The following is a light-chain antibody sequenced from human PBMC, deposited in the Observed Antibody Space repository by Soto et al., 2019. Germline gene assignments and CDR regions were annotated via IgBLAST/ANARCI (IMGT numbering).Light chain of an antibody. CDR3: ATWDDSLGGPV. Sequence: QSVLTQTPSVSGTPGQRVNISCSGSSSNIGRNYVYWYHQFPGMAPKLLIYRDNERPSGVSDRFSGSKSGTSASLAISGLRSGDEADYHCATWDDSLGGPVFGVGTKLSVL. V-gene: IGLV1-47*01. J-gene: IGLJ2*01. CDR1: SSNIGRNY. CDR2: RDN.